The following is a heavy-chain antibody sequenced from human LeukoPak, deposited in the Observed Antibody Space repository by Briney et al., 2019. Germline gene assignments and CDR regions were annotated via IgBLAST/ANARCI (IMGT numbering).Heavy chain of an antibody. CDR3: ARGYYYGSGSYWGAFDI. V-gene: IGHV1-46*01. CDR1: GYTFTSYY. J-gene: IGHJ3*02. D-gene: IGHD3-10*01. Sequence: ASVKVSCKASGYTFTSYYMHWVRQAPGQGLEWMGIINPSGGSTSYAQKFQGRVTMTRNTSISTAYMELSSLRSEDTAVYYCARGYYYGSGSYWGAFDIWGQGTMVTVSS. CDR2: INPSGGST.